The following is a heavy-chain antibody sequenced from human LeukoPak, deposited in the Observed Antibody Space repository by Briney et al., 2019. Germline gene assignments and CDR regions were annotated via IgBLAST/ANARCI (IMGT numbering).Heavy chain of an antibody. V-gene: IGHV4-59*01. Sequence: NPSETLSLTCTVSGGSISGYYWTWIRQPPGKELEWIGYIYYSGSTNYNPSLKSRVTISVDTSKNQFSLKLSSVTAADTAVYYCARSRERWELRYDFDYWGQGTLVTVSS. CDR3: ARSRERWELRYDFDY. CDR2: IYYSGST. CDR1: GGSISGYY. D-gene: IGHD1-26*01. J-gene: IGHJ4*02.